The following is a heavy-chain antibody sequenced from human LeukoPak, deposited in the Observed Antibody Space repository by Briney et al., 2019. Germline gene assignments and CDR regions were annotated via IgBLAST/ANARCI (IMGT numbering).Heavy chain of an antibody. Sequence: SETLSLTCTVSGGSISSYYWSWIRQPAGKGLEWIGRIYTSGSTNYNPSLKSRVTMSVDTSKNQFSLKLSSVTAADTAVYYCARFGVVVPAAIWGGYDAFDIWGQGTMVTVSS. J-gene: IGHJ3*02. CDR1: GGSISSYY. V-gene: IGHV4-4*07. D-gene: IGHD2-2*02. CDR2: IYTSGST. CDR3: ARFGVVVPAAIWGGYDAFDI.